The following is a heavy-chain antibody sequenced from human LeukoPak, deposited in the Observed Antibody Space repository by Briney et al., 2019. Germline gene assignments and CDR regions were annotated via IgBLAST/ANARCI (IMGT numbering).Heavy chain of an antibody. D-gene: IGHD6-6*01. J-gene: IGHJ4*02. Sequence: GSPRLSCAASGFTFSNYWMSWVRRAPGKGLDWVANIKQDGSEKNYVDSVKGRFTVSRDNAKNSLYLQMNSLRAEDTAVYYCARFSRSSTPVYWGQGTLVTVSS. CDR3: ARFSRSSTPVY. V-gene: IGHV3-7*01. CDR2: IKQDGSEK. CDR1: GFTFSNYW.